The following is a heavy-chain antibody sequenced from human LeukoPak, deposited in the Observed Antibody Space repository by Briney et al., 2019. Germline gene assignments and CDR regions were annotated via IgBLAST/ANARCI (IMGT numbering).Heavy chain of an antibody. CDR2: LRGNGDT. Sequence: GGSLTLSCAASGFTFSSYAMSWVREAPARGLEWVSSLRGNGDTFYADSVKGRFTLSRDDSRNTVYLQLNDLRVEDTAVYYCAQGYSSGWFPYWGQGSLVSVSS. CDR1: GFTFSSYA. J-gene: IGHJ4*02. CDR3: AQGYSSGWFPY. D-gene: IGHD6-19*01. V-gene: IGHV3-23*01.